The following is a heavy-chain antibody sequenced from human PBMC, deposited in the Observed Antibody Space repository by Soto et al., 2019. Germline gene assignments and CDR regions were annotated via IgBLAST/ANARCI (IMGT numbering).Heavy chain of an antibody. CDR2: IGSSGST. CDR1: GFTFDTYA. V-gene: IGHV3-23*01. J-gene: IGHJ4*02. Sequence: GGSLRLSCVASGFTFDTYALNWVRQAPGKGLEWVSAIGSSGSTYYADSVKGRFTISRDTPKKTLYLQMNSLRVEDTAKYYCAKGFRSLEWYSLVPFDYWGQGALVTVSS. D-gene: IGHD3-3*01. CDR3: AKGFRSLEWYSLVPFDY.